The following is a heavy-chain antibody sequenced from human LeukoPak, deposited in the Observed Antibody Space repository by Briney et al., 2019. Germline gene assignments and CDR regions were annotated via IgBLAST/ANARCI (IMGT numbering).Heavy chain of an antibody. D-gene: IGHD3-9*01. CDR2: IYSGGST. V-gene: IGHV3-66*01. CDR3: ASDRGKTYYDILTGYYWFDY. Sequence: PGGSLRLSRAASGFTLSSNYMSWVRQAPGKGPEWVSVIYSGGSTYYADSVKGRFTISRDNSKNTLYLQMNSLRAEDTAVYYCASDRGKTYYDILTGYYWFDYWGQGTLVTVSS. CDR1: GFTLSSNY. J-gene: IGHJ4*02.